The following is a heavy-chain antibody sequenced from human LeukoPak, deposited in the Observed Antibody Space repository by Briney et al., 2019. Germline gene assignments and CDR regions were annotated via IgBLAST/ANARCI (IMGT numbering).Heavy chain of an antibody. V-gene: IGHV4-34*01. Sequence: PSETLSLTCAVYGGSFSGYYWSWIRQPPGKGLEWIGEINHSGSTNYNPSLKSRVTISVDTSKNQFSLKLSSVTAADTAVYYCARDPGGSYSRFDYWGQGTLVTVSS. J-gene: IGHJ4*02. D-gene: IGHD1-26*01. CDR1: GGSFSGYY. CDR3: ARDPGGSYSRFDY. CDR2: INHSGST.